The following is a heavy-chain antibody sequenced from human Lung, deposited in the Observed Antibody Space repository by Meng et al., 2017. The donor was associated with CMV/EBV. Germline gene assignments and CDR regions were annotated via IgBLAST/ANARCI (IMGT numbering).Heavy chain of an antibody. D-gene: IGHD6-13*01. CDR1: GGSISTYY. V-gene: IGHV4-59*12. Sequence: SETLSLXXSISGGSISTYYWSWLRQSPGKGLEWIGYIYYSGSTKYNPSLKSRVTISVDKSKNQFSLKLSSVTAADTAVYYCARGGEKQLVRGELDYWGQGXLVTVSS. CDR3: ARGGEKQLVRGELDY. J-gene: IGHJ4*02. CDR2: IYYSGST.